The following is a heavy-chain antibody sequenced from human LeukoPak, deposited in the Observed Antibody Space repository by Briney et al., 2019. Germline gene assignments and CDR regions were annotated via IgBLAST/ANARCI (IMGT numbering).Heavy chain of an antibody. J-gene: IGHJ6*02. V-gene: IGHV4-39*01. Sequence: PSETLSLTCTVSGVSISSNSYYWGWIRQPPGKGLEWIGSIYYSGSTYYNPSLKSRVTISVDTSRNQFSLKLSSVTAADTAVYYCARGGAYCSGGSCSENYYYGMDVWGQGTTVTVSS. CDR2: IYYSGST. CDR1: GVSISSNSYY. D-gene: IGHD2-15*01. CDR3: ARGGAYCSGGSCSENYYYGMDV.